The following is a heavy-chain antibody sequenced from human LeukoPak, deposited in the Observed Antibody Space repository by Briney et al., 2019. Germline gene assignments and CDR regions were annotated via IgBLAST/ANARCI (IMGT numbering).Heavy chain of an antibody. Sequence: GESLKISCKGSGYRFTSYWIGWVRQMPGKGLEWMGIIYPFDSDTRYSTSFQGQVTISADKSISTAYLQWSSLKASDTAMYYCASSRNYYGLPTYWGQGTLVTVSS. J-gene: IGHJ4*02. D-gene: IGHD3-10*01. CDR2: IYPFDSDT. V-gene: IGHV5-51*01. CDR1: GYRFTSYW. CDR3: ASSRNYYGLPTY.